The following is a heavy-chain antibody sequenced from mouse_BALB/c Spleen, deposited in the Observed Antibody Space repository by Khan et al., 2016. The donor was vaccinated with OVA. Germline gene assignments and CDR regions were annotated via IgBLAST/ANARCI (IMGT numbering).Heavy chain of an antibody. CDR2: INSDGGYT. V-gene: IGHV5-9-3*01. CDR3: ARSSYGNFAY. Sequence: VQLVESGAGLVKPGGSLRLSCAASGFTFTTYAMSWVRQTPEKSLDWVATINSDGGYTYFPDNVTGRFTISRDNSKNTLYLQMTSLTSEDTAIYYCARSSYGNFAYWGQGTLVTVSA. J-gene: IGHJ3*01. D-gene: IGHD2-10*01. CDR1: GFTFTTYA.